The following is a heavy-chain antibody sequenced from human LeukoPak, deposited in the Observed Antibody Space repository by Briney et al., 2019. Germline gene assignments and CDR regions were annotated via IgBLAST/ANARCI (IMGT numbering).Heavy chain of an antibody. V-gene: IGHV3-11*01. Sequence: PEGSLRLSCAASGFTFSDYYMSWIRQAPGKGLEWVSYISSSGSTIYYADSVKGRFTISRDNAKNSLYLQMNSLRAEDTAVYYCARDPSRLRYCSSTSCYSPSWGQGTMVTVSS. CDR1: GFTFSDYY. J-gene: IGHJ3*01. CDR3: ARDPSRLRYCSSTSCYSPS. CDR2: ISSSGSTI. D-gene: IGHD2-2*01.